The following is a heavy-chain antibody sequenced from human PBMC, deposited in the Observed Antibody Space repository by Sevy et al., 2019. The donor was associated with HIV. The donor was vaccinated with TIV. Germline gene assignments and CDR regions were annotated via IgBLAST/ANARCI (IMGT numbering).Heavy chain of an antibody. CDR2: INSDGSST. Sequence: GGSLRLSCAASGFIFSNYWMHWVRQVPGKGLVWVSRINSDGSSTTYADSVKGRFTIARDNPKNTLYLQINSLRAEATAVYYCARVNDYYDSSGYYYVSDYWGQGTLVTVSS. J-gene: IGHJ4*02. CDR3: ARVNDYYDSSGYYYVSDY. D-gene: IGHD3-22*01. CDR1: GFIFSNYW. V-gene: IGHV3-74*01.